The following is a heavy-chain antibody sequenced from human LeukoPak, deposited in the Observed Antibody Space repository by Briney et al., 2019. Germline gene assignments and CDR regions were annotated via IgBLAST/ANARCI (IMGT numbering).Heavy chain of an antibody. CDR2: INHSGST. D-gene: IGHD3-10*01. Sequence: SETLSLTCTVSGGSISSSSYYWGWIRQPPGKGLEWIGEINHSGSTNYNPSLKSRVTISVDTSKNQFSLKLSSVTAADTAVYYCARAGWFGELLSDYWGQGTLVTVSS. CDR1: GGSISSSSYY. CDR3: ARAGWFGELLSDY. J-gene: IGHJ4*02. V-gene: IGHV4-39*07.